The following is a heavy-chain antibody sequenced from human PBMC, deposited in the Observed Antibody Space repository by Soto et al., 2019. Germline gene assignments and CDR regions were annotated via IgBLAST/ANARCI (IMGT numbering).Heavy chain of an antibody. V-gene: IGHV3-30*18. D-gene: IGHD5-12*01. J-gene: IGHJ4*02. CDR2: ISYDGSNK. CDR1: GFTFSSYG. Sequence: QVQLVESGGGVVQPGRSLRLSCAASGFTFSSYGMHWVRQAPGKGLEWVAVISYDGSNKYYADSVKGRFTISRDNSKNTLYLQMNSLRAEDTAVYYCAKVGKRNGYNYGIFDYWCQGTLVTVSS. CDR3: AKVGKRNGYNYGIFDY.